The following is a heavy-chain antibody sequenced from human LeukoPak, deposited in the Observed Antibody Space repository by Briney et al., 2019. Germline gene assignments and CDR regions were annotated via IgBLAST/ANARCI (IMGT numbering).Heavy chain of an antibody. CDR2: ISYDGSNK. D-gene: IGHD3-22*01. V-gene: IGHV3-30-3*01. CDR1: GFTFSSYA. CDR3: AREGGGYYLYNWFDP. Sequence: GRSLRLSCAASGFTFSSYAMHWVRQAPGKGLEWVAVISYDGSNKCYADSVKGRFTISRDNSKNTLYLQMNSLRAEDTAVYYCAREGGGYYLYNWFDPWGQGTLVTVSS. J-gene: IGHJ5*02.